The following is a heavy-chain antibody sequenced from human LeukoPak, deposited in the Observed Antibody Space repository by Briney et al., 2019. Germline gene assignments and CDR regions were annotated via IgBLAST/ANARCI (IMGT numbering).Heavy chain of an antibody. J-gene: IGHJ4*02. D-gene: IGHD6-13*01. CDR3: ARSIGGSWYSDLFDY. Sequence: SETLSLTCTVSGGSINSYYWSWIRQPPGKGLEWIGYIDYSGRTNYNPSLKSRLTLAVDTSKNQFSLRLRSVTAADTAVYYCARSIGGSWYSDLFDYWGQGTLVTVSS. CDR1: GGSINSYY. V-gene: IGHV4-59*08. CDR2: IDYSGRT.